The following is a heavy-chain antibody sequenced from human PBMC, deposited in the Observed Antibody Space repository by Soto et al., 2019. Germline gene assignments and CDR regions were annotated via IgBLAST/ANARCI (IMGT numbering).Heavy chain of an antibody. D-gene: IGHD3-22*01. V-gene: IGHV3-21*06. J-gene: IGHJ4*02. CDR2: ISSTTNYI. Sequence: GGSLRLSCAASGFTFTRYSMNWVRQAPGKGLEWVSSISSTTNYIYYGDSMKGRFTISRDNAKNSLYLQMNSLRAEDTAVYYCARVVRNYYDSSGYYDYWGQGTLVTAPQ. CDR1: GFTFTRYS. CDR3: ARVVRNYYDSSGYYDY.